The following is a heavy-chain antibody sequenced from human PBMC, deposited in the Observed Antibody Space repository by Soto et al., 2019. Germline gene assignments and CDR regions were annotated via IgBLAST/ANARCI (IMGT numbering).Heavy chain of an antibody. J-gene: IGHJ4*02. D-gene: IGHD3-10*01. CDR1: GGPIKTGDYY. CDR3: AIAGFSYGHLLF. Sequence: TLSLTCNVSGGPIKTGDYYWNWIRQPPGKGLEWIGYVFYSGATNYSPSLKSRAAISMDTSKNQCSLSLTSVTAADTAVYYCAIAGFSYGHLLFWGQGIRVTVS. V-gene: IGHV4-30-4*01. CDR2: VFYSGAT.